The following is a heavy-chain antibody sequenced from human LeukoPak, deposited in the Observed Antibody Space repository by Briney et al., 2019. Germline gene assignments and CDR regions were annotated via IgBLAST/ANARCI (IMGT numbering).Heavy chain of an antibody. CDR3: ARLLVGSCYDP. J-gene: IGHJ5*02. V-gene: IGHV3-23*01. Sequence: GGSLRLSCAASGFTFSSYAMSWVRQAPGKGLGWVSAISGSGGSTYYANSVKGRFTISRDNSKNTLYLQMNSLRAEDTALYHCARLLVGSCYDPWGQGTLVTVSS. CDR2: ISGSGGST. D-gene: IGHD2-2*01. CDR1: GFTFSSYA.